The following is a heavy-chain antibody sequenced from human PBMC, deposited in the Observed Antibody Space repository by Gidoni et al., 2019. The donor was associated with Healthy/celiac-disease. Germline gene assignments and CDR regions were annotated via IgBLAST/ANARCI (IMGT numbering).Heavy chain of an antibody. CDR1: GVTFSSYD. D-gene: IGHD6-19*01. CDR2: IGTAGDP. J-gene: IGHJ4*02. Sequence: EVQLVESGGGLVQHGGSLRLSCAASGVTFSSYDMPWVRQATGKGREWVSAIGTAGDPYYPGSVKGRFTISRENAKTSLYLQMNSLRAGDTAVYYCARAAVSDGGFDYWGQGTLVTVSS. V-gene: IGHV3-13*05. CDR3: ARAAVSDGGFDY.